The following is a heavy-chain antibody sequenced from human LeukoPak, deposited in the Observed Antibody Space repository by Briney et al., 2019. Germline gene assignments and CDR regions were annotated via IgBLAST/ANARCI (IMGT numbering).Heavy chain of an antibody. CDR3: ARDRAARFDY. Sequence: GGSLRLSCVASGFTFSSYGMHWVRQAPGKGLEWEAFISYDGSNRYYVDSVKGRFTISRDNAKNSLYLQMNSLRAEDTAVYYCARDRAARFDYWGQGTLVTVSS. V-gene: IGHV3-30*03. CDR1: GFTFSSYG. CDR2: ISYDGSNR. J-gene: IGHJ4*02. D-gene: IGHD2-15*01.